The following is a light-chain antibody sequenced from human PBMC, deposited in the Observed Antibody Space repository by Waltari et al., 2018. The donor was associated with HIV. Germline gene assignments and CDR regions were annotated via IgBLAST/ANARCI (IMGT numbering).Light chain of an antibody. CDR2: WAS. J-gene: IGKJ2*03. CDR1: QTVLYSSDNRDY. Sequence: DIVLTQSPDSMAVSLGERATVNCTSSQTVLYSSDNRDYLAWYQVRPGQPPQLLIYWASTRQSGVPDRFSVRRSGTHFTLTISGLQAEEGAIYYCQQYYTTPQSFGQGTRLEI. CDR3: QQYYTTPQS. V-gene: IGKV4-1*01.